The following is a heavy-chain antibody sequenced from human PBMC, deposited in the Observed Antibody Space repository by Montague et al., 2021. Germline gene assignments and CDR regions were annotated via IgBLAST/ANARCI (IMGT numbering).Heavy chain of an antibody. D-gene: IGHD2-21*01. J-gene: IGHJ4*02. CDR3: VRRDNMGGAFLDH. V-gene: IGHV4-4*08. CDR1: GEPMRDYY. CDR2: IFGTGDT. Sequence: ECQSLVYNVSGEPMRDYYWSWIRQSPGKGLEWIGYIFGTGDTTYNPSLSRRVTISIDTSKNQFFLELTSVTAADTAVYYCVRRDNMGGAFLDHWGQGRLVTVSS.